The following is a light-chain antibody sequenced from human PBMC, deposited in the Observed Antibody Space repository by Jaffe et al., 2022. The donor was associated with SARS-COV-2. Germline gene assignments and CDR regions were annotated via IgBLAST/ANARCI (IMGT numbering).Light chain of an antibody. CDR1: QSISNW. CDR3: QQYVIYPRT. Sequence: DIQMTQSPFTLSASVGDRVTITCRASQSISNWLAWYQQKPGKAPKLLISKASSLERGVPSRFSGSGSGTEFTLTISCLQPDDFATYYCQQYVIYPRTFGQGTKVEIK. CDR2: KAS. V-gene: IGKV1-5*03. J-gene: IGKJ1*01.